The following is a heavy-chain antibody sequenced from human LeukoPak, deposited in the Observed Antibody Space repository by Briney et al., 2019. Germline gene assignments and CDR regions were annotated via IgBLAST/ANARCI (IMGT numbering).Heavy chain of an antibody. V-gene: IGHV3-33*06. D-gene: IGHD5-18*01. Sequence: GGSLRLSCAASGFTFSSYGMHWVRQAPGKGLEWVAVIWYDGSNKYYADSVKGRFTIFRDNSKNTLYLQMNSLRAEDTAVYYCAKADVDTAMELEIYYYYYGMDVWGQGTTVTVSS. CDR3: AKADVDTAMELEIYYYYYGMDV. CDR1: GFTFSSYG. J-gene: IGHJ6*02. CDR2: IWYDGSNK.